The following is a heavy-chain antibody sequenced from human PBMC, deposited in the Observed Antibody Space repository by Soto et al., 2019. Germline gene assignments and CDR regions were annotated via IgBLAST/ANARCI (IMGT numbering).Heavy chain of an antibody. J-gene: IGHJ4*02. CDR2: ITGSGDKT. V-gene: IGHV3-23*01. D-gene: IGHD3-3*02. CDR1: GFTFSYCA. CDR3: AKSHHLWILRSDY. Sequence: EVQLLESGGGLVQPGGSLRLSCTASGFTFSYCAMTWVRQTPGKGLEWVSTITGSGDKTSYSNSVEGRFTISRDNSNNTLYLQMNSLRAEDTALYYCAKSHHLWILRSDYFGLGTLVTVSS.